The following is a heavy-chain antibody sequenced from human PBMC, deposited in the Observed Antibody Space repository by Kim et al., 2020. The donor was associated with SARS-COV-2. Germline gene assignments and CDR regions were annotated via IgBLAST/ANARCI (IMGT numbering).Heavy chain of an antibody. J-gene: IGHJ6*02. V-gene: IGHV3-53*01. CDR3: ARDDFWSGYYYEGPLYYYGMDV. D-gene: IGHD3-3*01. CDR1: GFTVSSNY. CDR2: IYSGGST. Sequence: GGSLRLSCAASGFTVSSNYMSWVRQAPGKGLEWVSVIYSGGSTYYADSVKGRFTISRDNSKNTLYLQMNSLRAEDTAVYYCARDDFWSGYYYEGPLYYYGMDVWGQGTTVTVSS.